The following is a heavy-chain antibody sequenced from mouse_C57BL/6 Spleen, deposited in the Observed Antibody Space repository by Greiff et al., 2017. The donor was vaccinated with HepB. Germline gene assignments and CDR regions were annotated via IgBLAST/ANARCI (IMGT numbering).Heavy chain of an antibody. CDR2: INPYNGGT. CDR3: ARARIYDGYYVFAY. Sequence: EVQLVESGPVLVKPGASVKMSCKASGYTFTDYYMNWVKQSHGKSLEWIGVINPYNGGTSYNQKFKGKATLTVDKSSSTAYMELNSLTSEDSAVYYCARARIYDGYYVFAYWGQGTLVTVSA. J-gene: IGHJ3*01. D-gene: IGHD2-3*01. CDR1: GYTFTDYY. V-gene: IGHV1-19*01.